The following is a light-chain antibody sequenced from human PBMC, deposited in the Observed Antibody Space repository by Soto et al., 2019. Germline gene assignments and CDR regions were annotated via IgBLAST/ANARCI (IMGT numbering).Light chain of an antibody. J-gene: IGKJ1*01. Sequence: EIVLTPSPGTLSLSPGERATLSCRASQSVRSNFLAWYQQKPGQAPRLLIYGASNRATGIPDRFSGSGSGTDFTLTITRLEPEDFAMYYCQRYDSLRTFGQGTKVEI. CDR3: QRYDSLRT. V-gene: IGKV3-20*01. CDR2: GAS. CDR1: QSVRSNF.